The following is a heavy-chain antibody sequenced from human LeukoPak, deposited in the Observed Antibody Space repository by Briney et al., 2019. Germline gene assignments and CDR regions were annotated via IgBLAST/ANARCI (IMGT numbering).Heavy chain of an antibody. CDR2: IDWDDDK. CDR3: ARTTMVRGVIYFDY. J-gene: IGHJ4*02. V-gene: IGHV2-70*04. Sequence: SGPALVKPTQTLTLTCTFSGFSLSTSGMRVSWIRQPPGKALEWLALIDWDDDKFYSTSLKTRLTISKDTSKNQVVLTMTNMDPVDTATYYCARTTMVRGVIYFDYWGQGTLVTVSS. D-gene: IGHD3-10*01. CDR1: GFSLSTSGMR.